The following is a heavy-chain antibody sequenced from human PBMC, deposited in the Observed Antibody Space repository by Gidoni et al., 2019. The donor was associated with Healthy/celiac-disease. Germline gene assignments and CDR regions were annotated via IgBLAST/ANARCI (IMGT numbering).Heavy chain of an antibody. CDR3: AKGAYYYDSSGYLTNAFDI. CDR1: GLTFSSYA. D-gene: IGHD3-22*01. CDR2: ISGSGVST. Sequence: EVQLLESGGGLVQPGGSLRLYCAASGLTFSSYAMSWVRQAPGKGLEWVSAISGSGVSTYYADSVKGRFTISRDNSKNTLYLQMNSLRAEDTAVYYCAKGAYYYDSSGYLTNAFDIWGQGTMVTVSS. J-gene: IGHJ3*02. V-gene: IGHV3-23*01.